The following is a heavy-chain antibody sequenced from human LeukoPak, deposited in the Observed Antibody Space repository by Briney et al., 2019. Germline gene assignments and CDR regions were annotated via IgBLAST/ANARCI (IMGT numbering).Heavy chain of an antibody. D-gene: IGHD5-24*01. CDR1: GFTFSSYG. V-gene: IGHV3-30*03. CDR2: ISYDGSNK. CDR3: ARGDGYNYFDY. J-gene: IGHJ4*02. Sequence: GGSLRLSCAASGFTFSSYGMHWVRQAPGKGLEWVAVISYDGSNKYYADSVKGRFTISRDNSKNTLYLQMNSLRAEDTAMYYCARGDGYNYFDYWGQGTLVTVSS.